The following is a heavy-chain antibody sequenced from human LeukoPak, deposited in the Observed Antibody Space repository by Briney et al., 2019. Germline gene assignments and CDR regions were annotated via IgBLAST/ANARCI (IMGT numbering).Heavy chain of an antibody. V-gene: IGHV1-69*10. J-gene: IGHJ4*02. Sequence: SVKVSCKASGGTFSSYTISWVRQAPGQGLEWMGWIIPILGIANYAQKFQGRVTITADKSTSTAYMELSSLRSEDTAVYYCARDSPRHGDYWGQGTLVTVSS. CDR3: ARDSPRHGDY. CDR2: IIPILGIA. CDR1: GGTFSSYT.